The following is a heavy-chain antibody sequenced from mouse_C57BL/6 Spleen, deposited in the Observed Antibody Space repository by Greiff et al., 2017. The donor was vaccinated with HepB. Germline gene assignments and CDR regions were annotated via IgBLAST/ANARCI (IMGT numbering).Heavy chain of an antibody. Sequence: QVQLKESGPGLVQPSQSLSITCTVSGFSLTSYGVHWVRQSPGKGLEWLGVIWSGGSTDYNAAFISRLSISKDNSKSQVFFKMNSLQADDTAIYYCARNPHYYGSSYYYFDYWGQGTTLTVSS. V-gene: IGHV2-2*01. J-gene: IGHJ2*01. CDR1: GFSLTSYG. D-gene: IGHD1-1*01. CDR2: IWSGGST. CDR3: ARNPHYYGSSYYYFDY.